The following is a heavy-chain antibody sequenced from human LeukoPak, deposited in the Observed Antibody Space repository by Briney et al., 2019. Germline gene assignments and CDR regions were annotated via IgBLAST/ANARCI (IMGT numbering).Heavy chain of an antibody. CDR3: ARVWLGYCSSTSCRAIFDY. Sequence: SETLSLTCAVYGGSFSGYYWSWIRQPPGKGLEWIGEINHSGSTNYNPSLKSRATISVDTSKNQFSLKLSSVTAADTAVYYCARVWLGYCSSTSCRAIFDYWGQGTLVTVSS. D-gene: IGHD2-2*01. CDR2: INHSGST. CDR1: GGSFSGYY. J-gene: IGHJ4*02. V-gene: IGHV4-34*01.